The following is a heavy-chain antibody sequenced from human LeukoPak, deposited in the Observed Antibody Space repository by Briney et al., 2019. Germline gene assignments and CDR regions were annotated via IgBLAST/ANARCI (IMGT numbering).Heavy chain of an antibody. CDR3: ARGLSGGGEDY. CDR2: INHRGST. D-gene: IGHD2-21*01. J-gene: IGHJ4*02. V-gene: IGHV4-34*01. Sequence: SETLSLTCAVYGGSFSGYYWSWIRQPPGKGLEWIGEINHRGSTNYNPSLKSRVTISVDTSKNQFSLKLSSVTAADTAVYYCARGLSGGGEDYWGQGTLVTVSS. CDR1: GGSFSGYY.